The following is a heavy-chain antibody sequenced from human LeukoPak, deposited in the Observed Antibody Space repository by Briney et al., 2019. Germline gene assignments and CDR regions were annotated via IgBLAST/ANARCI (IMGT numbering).Heavy chain of an antibody. J-gene: IGHJ4*02. Sequence: ASVKVSCKASGYTFTSYAMHWVRQAPGQRLEWMGWINAGNGNTKYSQKFQGRVTITRDTSGSTAYMELSSLRSEGTAVYYCARDSFYGDFDYWGQGTLVTVSS. V-gene: IGHV1-3*01. CDR3: ARDSFYGDFDY. CDR2: INAGNGNT. CDR1: GYTFTSYA. D-gene: IGHD2/OR15-2a*01.